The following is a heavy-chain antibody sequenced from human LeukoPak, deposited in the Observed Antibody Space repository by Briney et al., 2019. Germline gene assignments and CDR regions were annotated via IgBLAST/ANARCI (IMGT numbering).Heavy chain of an antibody. J-gene: IGHJ5*02. CDR1: GDSISNYY. CDR3: ARGTAVAGT. D-gene: IGHD6-19*01. CDR2: IYYSGST. Sequence: PSETLSLTCTVSGDSISNYYWSWIRQPPGKGLEWIGYIYYSGSTNYNPSLKSRVTISVDTSKKQFSLRLSSVTAADTAMYYCARGTAVAGTWGQGTLVTVSS. V-gene: IGHV4-59*01.